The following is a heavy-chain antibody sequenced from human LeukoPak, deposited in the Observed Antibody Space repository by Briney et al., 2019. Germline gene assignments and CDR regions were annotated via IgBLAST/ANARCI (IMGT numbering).Heavy chain of an antibody. V-gene: IGHV3-20*01. CDR1: GFTFDDYG. CDR2: INWNGGST. CDR3: ARAYSSSWYGPGGYYYGMDV. Sequence: GGSLRLSCAASGFTFDDYGMSWVRQAPGKGLEWVSGINWNGGSTGYADSVKGRFTISRDNAKNSLYLQMKSLRAEDTALYHCARAYSSSWYGPGGYYYGMDVWGQGTTVTVSS. J-gene: IGHJ6*02. D-gene: IGHD6-13*01.